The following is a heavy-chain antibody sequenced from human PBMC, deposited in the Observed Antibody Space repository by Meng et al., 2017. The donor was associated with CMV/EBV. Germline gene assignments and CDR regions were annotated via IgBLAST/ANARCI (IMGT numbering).Heavy chain of an antibody. D-gene: IGHD5-18*01. V-gene: IGHV3-23*01. CDR1: GFTFSSYA. CDR3: ARDKSGYSYGFPEWYFDL. J-gene: IGHJ2*01. CDR2: ISGSGGST. Sequence: GESLKISCAASGFTFSSYAMSWVRQAPGKGLEWVSAISGSGGSTYYADSVKGRFTISRDNSKNTLYLQMNSLRAVDTAVYYCARDKSGYSYGFPEWYFDLWGRGTLVTVSS.